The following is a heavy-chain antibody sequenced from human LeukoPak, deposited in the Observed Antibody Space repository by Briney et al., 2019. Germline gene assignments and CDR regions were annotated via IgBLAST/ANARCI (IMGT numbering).Heavy chain of an antibody. J-gene: IGHJ5*02. CDR2: ISRSSDYT. CDR1: GFTFSSYS. Sequence: GGSLRLSCAGSGFTFSSYSMDWVRQAPGKGLEWVSSISRSSDYTYYADSVKGRFTISRDNAKNSLYLQMNSLRAEDTAVYYCVRDFSSSANWFDPWGQGTLVTVSS. CDR3: VRDFSSSANWFDP. V-gene: IGHV3-21*01. D-gene: IGHD6-25*01.